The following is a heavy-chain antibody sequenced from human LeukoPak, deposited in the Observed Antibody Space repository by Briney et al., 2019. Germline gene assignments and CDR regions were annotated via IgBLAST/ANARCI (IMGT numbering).Heavy chain of an antibody. CDR3: ARSSHRDGDTFDY. Sequence: SVKXSCKASGYTFTSYGINWVRQAPGQGLEWMGWISGYNGNTNYAQKLQGRVTMTTDPSTTTAYMELRSLRSDDTAVYYCARSSHRDGDTFDYWGQGTLVTVSS. D-gene: IGHD3-10*01. V-gene: IGHV1-18*01. CDR1: GYTFTSYG. CDR2: ISGYNGNT. J-gene: IGHJ4*02.